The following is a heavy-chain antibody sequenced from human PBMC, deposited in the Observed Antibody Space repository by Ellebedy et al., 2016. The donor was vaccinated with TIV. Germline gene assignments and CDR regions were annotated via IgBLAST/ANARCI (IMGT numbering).Heavy chain of an antibody. V-gene: IGHV3-23*01. CDR1: GFTFSTYA. Sequence: GGSLRLSCAASGFTFSTYAMNWVRQAPGKGLEWVSGIGHPGNGGGTYYADSVEGRFTISRDNSKNTLFLHMNGLSVGDTAVYYCAKGGFFDLWGRGTLVSVSS. J-gene: IGHJ2*01. CDR2: IGHPGNGGGT. CDR3: AKGGFFDL.